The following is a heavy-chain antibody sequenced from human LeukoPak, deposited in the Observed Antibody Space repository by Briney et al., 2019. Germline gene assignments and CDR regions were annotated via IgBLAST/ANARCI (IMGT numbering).Heavy chain of an antibody. CDR3: ARDGGGLGY. V-gene: IGHV3-74*01. CDR1: GFTFSTYS. J-gene: IGHJ4*02. D-gene: IGHD3-16*01. Sequence: GGSLRLSCAASGFTFSTYSMNWVRQAPGKGLVWVSRIKTDGRSTSYADSVKGRFTISRDNAKNTLYLQMNSLRAEDTAVYYCARDGGGLGYWGQGTLVTVSS. CDR2: IKTDGRST.